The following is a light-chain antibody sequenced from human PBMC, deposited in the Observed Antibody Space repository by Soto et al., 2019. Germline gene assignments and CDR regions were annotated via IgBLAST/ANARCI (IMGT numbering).Light chain of an antibody. CDR1: QSVSSN. CDR3: QQYNNWPSIT. Sequence: EIVMTHSPATLSVSPWERATLSFSASQSVSSNLAWYQQKPGQAPRLLIYDASTRATGIPARFSGSGSGTEFTLTISSLQSEDFAVYYCQQYNNWPSITFGQGTRLEIK. J-gene: IGKJ5*01. CDR2: DAS. V-gene: IGKV3-15*01.